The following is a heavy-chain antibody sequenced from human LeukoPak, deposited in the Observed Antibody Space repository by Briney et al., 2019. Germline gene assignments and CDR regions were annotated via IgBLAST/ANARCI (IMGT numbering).Heavy chain of an antibody. D-gene: IGHD3-16*01. CDR3: ASARHGDYVWDY. V-gene: IGHV5-51*01. CDR1: GYSFTYW. Sequence: GESLKISCKGSGYSFTYWIGWVRQMPGKGLEWMGIIYSGDSHTKYSPSLQGRVTISVDKSITTVYLQWSSLEASDTAMYYCASARHGDYVWDYWGQGTLVTVSS. CDR2: IYSGDSHT. J-gene: IGHJ4*02.